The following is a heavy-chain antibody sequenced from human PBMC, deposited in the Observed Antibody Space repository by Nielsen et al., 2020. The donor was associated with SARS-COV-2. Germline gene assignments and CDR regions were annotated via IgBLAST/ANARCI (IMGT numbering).Heavy chain of an antibody. CDR2: ISGSGGST. Sequence: GVLKISCAASGFTFSSYAMSWVRQAPGKGLEWVSAISGSGGSTYYADSVKGRFTISRDNAKNSLYLQMNSLRAEDTAVYYCASIAVAGTTFDYWGQGTLVTVSS. V-gene: IGHV3-23*01. CDR3: ASIAVAGTTFDY. CDR1: GFTFSSYA. D-gene: IGHD6-19*01. J-gene: IGHJ4*02.